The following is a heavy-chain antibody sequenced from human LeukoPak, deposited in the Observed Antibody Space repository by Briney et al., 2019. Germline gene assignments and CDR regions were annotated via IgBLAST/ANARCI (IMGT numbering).Heavy chain of an antibody. CDR3: ARGAYYDFWSGYYPNWFDP. CDR2: IYYSGST. J-gene: IGHJ5*02. Sequence: SETLSLTCTVSGGSISSYYWSWIRQPPGKGLEWIGYIYYSGSTNYNPSLESRVTISVDTSKNQFSLKLSSVTAADTAVYYCARGAYYDFWSGYYPNWFDPWGQGTLVTVSS. V-gene: IGHV4-59*01. D-gene: IGHD3-3*01. CDR1: GGSISSYY.